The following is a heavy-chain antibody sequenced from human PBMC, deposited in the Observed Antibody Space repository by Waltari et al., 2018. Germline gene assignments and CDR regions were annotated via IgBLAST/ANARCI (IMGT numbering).Heavy chain of an antibody. CDR2: ISPYNGNT. D-gene: IGHD6-19*01. Sequence: QVHLVQSGAEVKKPGGSVKVSCKASGYTFTSYPITWVRQAPGQGLEWMGWISPYNGNTNYAQKFQGRVTMTIDTSTSTGYMELRSRRSDDTAVFYCARVSVAGPPNFDYWGQGTLVTVSS. J-gene: IGHJ4*02. V-gene: IGHV1-18*01. CDR1: GYTFTSYP. CDR3: ARVSVAGPPNFDY.